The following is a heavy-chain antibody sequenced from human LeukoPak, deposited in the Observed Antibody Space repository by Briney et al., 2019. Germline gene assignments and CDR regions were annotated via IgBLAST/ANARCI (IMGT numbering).Heavy chain of an antibody. J-gene: IGHJ4*02. CDR1: GFTFSSYW. Sequence: PGGSLRLSCAASGFTFSSYWMHWVRQAPGKGLVWVSRINSDGIYTNYADSVKGRFTISRDISKNTLYLQMNSLRAEDTAVYYCAKATRPFDSSSWYMFFDCWGQGTLVTVSS. CDR2: INSDGIYT. V-gene: IGHV3-74*01. CDR3: AKATRPFDSSSWYMFFDC. D-gene: IGHD6-13*01.